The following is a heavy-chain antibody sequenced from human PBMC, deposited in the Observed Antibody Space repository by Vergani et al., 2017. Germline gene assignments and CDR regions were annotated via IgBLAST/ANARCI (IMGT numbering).Heavy chain of an antibody. Sequence: QVQLVESGGGVVQPGRSLRLSCAASGFTFSSYGMHWVRQAPGKGLEWVAVIWYDGSNKYYADSVKGRFTISRDNSKNTLYLQMNSLRAEDTAVYYCARQFQIAARPVDYWGQGTLVTVSS. CDR2: IWYDGSNK. CDR1: GFTFSSYG. J-gene: IGHJ4*02. V-gene: IGHV3-33*01. D-gene: IGHD6-6*01. CDR3: ARQFQIAARPVDY.